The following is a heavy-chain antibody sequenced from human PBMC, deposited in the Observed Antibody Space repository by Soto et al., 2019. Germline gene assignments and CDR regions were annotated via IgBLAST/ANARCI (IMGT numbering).Heavy chain of an antibody. CDR1: GYTFTGYY. V-gene: IGHV1-2*02. CDR3: ASLYVLRYFAWLTDY. Sequence: SSVKVSCKASGYTFTGYYMHWVRQAPGQGLEWMGWINPNSGGTNYAQKFQGRVTMTRDTSISTAYMELSRLRSDDKAVYYCASLYVLRYFAWLTDYWGQGLLVSVS. D-gene: IGHD3-9*01. CDR2: INPNSGGT. J-gene: IGHJ4*02.